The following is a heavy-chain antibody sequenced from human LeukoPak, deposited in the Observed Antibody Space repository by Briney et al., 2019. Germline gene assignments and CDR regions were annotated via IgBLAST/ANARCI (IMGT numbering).Heavy chain of an antibody. CDR3: ARISSIVDPDAFDI. CDR1: GFTFSNYW. J-gene: IGHJ3*02. CDR2: IKQDGSEK. D-gene: IGHD6-6*01. Sequence: PGGSLRLSCAASGFTFSNYWMSWVRQAPGKGLEWVANIKQDGSEKYYMDSVKGRFTISRDNAKNLLYLQMNSLRAEDTAVYYCARISSIVDPDAFDIWGQGTMVTVSS. V-gene: IGHV3-7*01.